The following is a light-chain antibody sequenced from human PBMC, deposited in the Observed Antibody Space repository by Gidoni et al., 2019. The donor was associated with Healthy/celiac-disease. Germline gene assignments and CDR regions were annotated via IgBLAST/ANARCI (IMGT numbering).Light chain of an antibody. V-gene: IGKV1-39*01. J-gene: IGKJ2*04. CDR3: QQSYSTPQCS. Sequence: DIQMTQSPSSLSASVGDRVTITCRASQSISSYLNWYQQKPGKAPKLLIYAASSLQSGVPSRFSGSGSGTDFTLTISSLQPEDFATYYCQQSYSTPQCSFXHXTKLEIK. CDR1: QSISSY. CDR2: AAS.